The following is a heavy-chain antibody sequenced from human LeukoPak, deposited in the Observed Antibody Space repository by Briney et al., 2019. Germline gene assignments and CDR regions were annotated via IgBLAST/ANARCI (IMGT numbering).Heavy chain of an antibody. CDR1: GGSISTFY. J-gene: IGHJ4*02. CDR2: IYYSGIT. V-gene: IGHV4-59*01. D-gene: IGHD5-24*01. CDR3: ARDKRGDGYGDFDY. Sequence: SETLSLTCTVSGGSISTFYWSWIRQPPGKGLEWIGYIYYSGITNYNPSLKSRVTISVDTSKNQFSLKLTSVTAADTAVYYCARDKRGDGYGDFDYWGQGTLVTVSS.